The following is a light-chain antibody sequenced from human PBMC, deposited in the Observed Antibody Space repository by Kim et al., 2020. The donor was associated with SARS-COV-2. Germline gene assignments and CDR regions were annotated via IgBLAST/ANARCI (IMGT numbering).Light chain of an antibody. J-gene: IGLJ1*01. CDR3: SSHTTSSTYV. CDR1: SSVVGYYNS. V-gene: IGLV2-14*03. CDR2: DVS. Sequence: GQSITISCTRTSSVVGYYNSVSWYQQHPGKAPKLIMYDVSERASGVSKRFSGSQSGNTASLTISGLRAEDEADYYCSSHTTSSTYVFGSGTKVTVL.